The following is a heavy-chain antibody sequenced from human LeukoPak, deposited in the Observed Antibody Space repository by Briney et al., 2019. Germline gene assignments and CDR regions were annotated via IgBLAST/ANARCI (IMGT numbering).Heavy chain of an antibody. D-gene: IGHD1-26*01. V-gene: IGHV3-30-3*01. J-gene: IGHJ3*02. CDR2: ISYDGSNK. CDR3: AELNSGSSDDAFDI. Sequence: GGSLRLSCAASGFTFSSYAMHWVRQAPGKGLEWVAVISYDGSNKYYADSVKGRFTISRDNSKNTLYLQMNSLRAEDTAVYYCAELNSGSSDDAFDIWGQGTMVTVSS. CDR1: GFTFSSYA.